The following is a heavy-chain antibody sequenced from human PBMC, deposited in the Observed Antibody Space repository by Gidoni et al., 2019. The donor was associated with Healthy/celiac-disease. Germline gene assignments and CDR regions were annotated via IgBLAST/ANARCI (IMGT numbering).Heavy chain of an antibody. D-gene: IGHD5-12*01. V-gene: IGHV4-59*01. CDR1: GGSISRYY. CDR2: IYYSGST. Sequence: QVQLQESGPGLVKPSETLSLTCTVSGGSISRYYWSWIRQPPGKGLEWIGYIYYSGSTNYNPSLKSRVTISVDTSKNQFSLKLSSVTAADTAVYYCARVKLTPIVATIRWFDPWGQGTLVTVSS. J-gene: IGHJ5*02. CDR3: ARVKLTPIVATIRWFDP.